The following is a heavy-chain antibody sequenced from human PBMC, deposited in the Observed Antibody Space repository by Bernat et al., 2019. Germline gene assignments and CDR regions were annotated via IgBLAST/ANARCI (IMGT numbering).Heavy chain of an antibody. Sequence: EAQLVESGGGLIQPGGSLRVSCEASGFTVSSNDMSWVRQAPGKGLEWVSVIYSGGTTKYADSVRGRFTISRDNSKNTLYLQMNSLRAEDTATYSCARRVTGAGNSVFDVWGQGTMVTVSS. CDR1: GFTVSSND. J-gene: IGHJ3*01. CDR2: IYSGGTT. D-gene: IGHD6-13*01. CDR3: ARRVTGAGNSVFDV. V-gene: IGHV3-53*01.